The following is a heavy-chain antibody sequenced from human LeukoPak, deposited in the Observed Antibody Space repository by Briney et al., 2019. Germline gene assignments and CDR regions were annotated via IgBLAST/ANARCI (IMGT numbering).Heavy chain of an antibody. J-gene: IGHJ4*02. D-gene: IGHD6-13*01. Sequence: GESLKISCKGSGYNFATYWIGWVRQMPGKGLEWMGTIYPGDSDTTYSPSFQGQVTISADKSIATAYLQWSLKASDTAMYYCARRHSSSWSFDYWGQGTLVTVSS. V-gene: IGHV5-51*01. CDR1: GYNFATYW. CDR3: ARRHSSSWSFDY. CDR2: IYPGDSDT.